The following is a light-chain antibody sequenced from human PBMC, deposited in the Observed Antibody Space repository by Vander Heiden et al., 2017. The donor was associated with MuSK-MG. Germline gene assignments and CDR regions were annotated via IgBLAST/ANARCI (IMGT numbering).Light chain of an antibody. Sequence: DIEMTQSPSSVSASVGDRVTITCRASQSISSYLKWYQQKPGKAPKLLIYAASSSQSGVPSRFSGSGSGTAFTLTISRRQPADFATYYCQQSDSTPHTFGQGTKLEIK. V-gene: IGKV1-39*01. CDR3: QQSDSTPHT. CDR1: QSISSY. J-gene: IGKJ2*01. CDR2: AAS.